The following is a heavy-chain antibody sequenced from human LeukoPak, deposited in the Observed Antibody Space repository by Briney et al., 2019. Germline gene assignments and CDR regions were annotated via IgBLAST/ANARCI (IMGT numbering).Heavy chain of an antibody. CDR1: GYTFTGYY. CDR3: ARSSAAGFHTYYYMDV. Sequence: ASVKVSCKASGYTFTGYYMHWVRQAPGQGLEWMGRIIPIFGTANYAQKFQGRVTITTDESTSTAYMELSSLRSEDTAVYYCARSSAAGFHTYYYMDVWGKGTTVTVSS. D-gene: IGHD6-13*01. V-gene: IGHV1-69*05. J-gene: IGHJ6*03. CDR2: IIPIFGTA.